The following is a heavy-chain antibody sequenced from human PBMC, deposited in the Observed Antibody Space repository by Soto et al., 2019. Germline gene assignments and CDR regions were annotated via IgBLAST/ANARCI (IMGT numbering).Heavy chain of an antibody. CDR3: ANNKIGIFGVERFDY. J-gene: IGHJ4*02. CDR2: ISGSGGST. V-gene: IGHV3-23*01. Sequence: GGSLRLSCAASGFTFSSYAMSWVRQAPGKGLEWVSAISGSGGSTYYADSVKGRFTISRDNSKNTLYLQMNSLRAEDTAVYYCANNKIGIFGVERFDYWGQGTLVTVSS. D-gene: IGHD3-3*01. CDR1: GFTFSSYA.